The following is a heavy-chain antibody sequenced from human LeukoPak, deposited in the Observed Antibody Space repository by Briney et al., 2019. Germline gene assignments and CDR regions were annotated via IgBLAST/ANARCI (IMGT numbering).Heavy chain of an antibody. CDR1: GFTFSSYE. Sequence: GGSLRLSCAASGFTFSSYEMNWVRQAPGKGLEWVSYISSSGSAIYYADSVKGRFTISRDNAKNSLHLQMNSLRAEDTAVYYCARDGDFWSGYRSIDYWGQGTLVTVSS. CDR3: ARDGDFWSGYRSIDY. V-gene: IGHV3-48*03. J-gene: IGHJ4*02. D-gene: IGHD3-3*01. CDR2: ISSSGSAI.